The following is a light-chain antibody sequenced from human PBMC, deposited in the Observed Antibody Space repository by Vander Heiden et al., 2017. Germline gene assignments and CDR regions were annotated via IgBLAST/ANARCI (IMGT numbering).Light chain of an antibody. Sequence: DIQMTQSPSSLSASVGDRVTITCRASQGLRKDLGWEQQKTGKAPKRLIYGAASLQSGVPSRFSGSGSGTEFTLTISSLQPEDFATYYCLQHNSYPWTFGQGTKVEIK. CDR1: QGLRKD. V-gene: IGKV1-17*01. CDR2: GAA. CDR3: LQHNSYPWT. J-gene: IGKJ1*01.